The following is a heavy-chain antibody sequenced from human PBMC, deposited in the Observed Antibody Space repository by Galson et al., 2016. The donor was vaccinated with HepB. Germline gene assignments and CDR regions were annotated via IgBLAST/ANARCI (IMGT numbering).Heavy chain of an antibody. CDR2: ISWNSGAI. J-gene: IGHJ6*04. Sequence: SLRLSCAASGFTLDTYAMHWVRQAPGKGLEWVSGISWNSGAIGYAASVKGRFTVSRDNAKNSPYLQMNSLRAEDTALYYCAKDIGRGTSYYFYGMDVWGKGTTVTVSS. CDR1: GFTLDTYA. V-gene: IGHV3-9*01. CDR3: AKDIGRGTSYYFYGMDV. D-gene: IGHD3/OR15-3a*01.